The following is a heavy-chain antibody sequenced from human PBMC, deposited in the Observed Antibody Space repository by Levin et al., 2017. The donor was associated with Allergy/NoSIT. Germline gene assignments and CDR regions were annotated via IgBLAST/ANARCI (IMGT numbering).Heavy chain of an antibody. CDR1: GYTFTTYY. J-gene: IGHJ4*02. CDR3: AAGAARPYFDY. CDR2: INPRGGST. Sequence: GESLKISCKASGYTFTTYYMHWVRQAPGQGLEWMGIINPRGGSTSYAQKFQGRVTMTRDTSTSTVYMELSSLRSEDTAVYYCAAGAARPYFDYWGQGTLVTVSS. V-gene: IGHV1-46*01. D-gene: IGHD6-6*01.